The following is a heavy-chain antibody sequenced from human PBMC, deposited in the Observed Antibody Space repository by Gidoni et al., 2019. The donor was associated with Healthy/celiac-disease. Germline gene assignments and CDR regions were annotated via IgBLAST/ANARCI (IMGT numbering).Heavy chain of an antibody. CDR2: IIPIFGTA. CDR1: GGTFSSYA. J-gene: IGHJ4*01. V-gene: IGHV1-69*01. Sequence: QVQLVQSGAEVKKPGSSVKVSCKASGGTFSSYAISWVRQAPGQGLEWMEGIIPIFGTANYAQKCQGRVTITADESTSTAYRELISLRSEYTAVYYCACNTAMDPGFEKSDYWGQGTLVTVSS. CDR3: ACNTAMDPGFEKSDY. D-gene: IGHD5-18*01.